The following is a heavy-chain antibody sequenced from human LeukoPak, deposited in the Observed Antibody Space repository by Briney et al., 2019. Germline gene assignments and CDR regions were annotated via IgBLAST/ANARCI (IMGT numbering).Heavy chain of an antibody. D-gene: IGHD3-3*01. Sequence: GGSLRLSCAASGFTFSSYAMSWVRQAPGKGLEWVSAISGSGGSTYYADSVKGRFTISRDNSKNTLYLQMNSLRAEDTAVYYCARGGLRFLEWLPYGGWGDYYYYGMDVWGQGTTVTVSS. J-gene: IGHJ6*02. CDR2: ISGSGGST. CDR3: ARGGLRFLEWLPYGGWGDYYYYGMDV. V-gene: IGHV3-23*01. CDR1: GFTFSSYA.